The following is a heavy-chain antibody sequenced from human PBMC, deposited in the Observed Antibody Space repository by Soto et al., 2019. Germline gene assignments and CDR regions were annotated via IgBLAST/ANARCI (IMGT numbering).Heavy chain of an antibody. CDR2: IKSDGSSM. CDR3: GRGIRTYYGMDV. J-gene: IGHJ6*02. Sequence: EVQLVESGGGLVQPGGSLRLSCAASGFTFSSYWMHWVRQVPGKGLVWVSRIKSDGSSMNYADSVKGRFTISRDNAKNTLYLQMNSLRAAATGVSCGRGIRTYYGMDVWGQGTTVTVSS. CDR1: GFTFSSYW. D-gene: IGHD5-18*01. V-gene: IGHV3-74*01.